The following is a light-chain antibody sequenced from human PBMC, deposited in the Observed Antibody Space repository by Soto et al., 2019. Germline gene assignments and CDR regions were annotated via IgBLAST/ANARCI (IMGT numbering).Light chain of an antibody. V-gene: IGLV2-23*03. Sequence: QSVLTQPASVSGSPGQSITISCTGTSSDIGSYNLVSWYQQHPGKAPKVIIYEGRNRPSGVSNRFSASKSGNKASLTISGFQAEDEADYYCCSYAASSTFNWVFGGGTKLTVL. J-gene: IGLJ3*02. CDR3: CSYAASSTFNWV. CDR1: SSDIGSYNL. CDR2: EGR.